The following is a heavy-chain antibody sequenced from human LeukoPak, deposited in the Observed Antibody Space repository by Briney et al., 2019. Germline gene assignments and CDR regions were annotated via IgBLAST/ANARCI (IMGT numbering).Heavy chain of an antibody. Sequence: AETLSLTCTVSGFSFSGYDWSWVRQPPGKGLEWIGYIYYSGSTNYNPSLKSRVTISVDTSKNQFSLKLSSVTAADTAVYYCARHPGCFGNWFDPWGQGTLVTVSS. CDR2: IYYSGST. CDR3: ARHPGCFGNWFDP. J-gene: IGHJ5*02. D-gene: IGHD3-16*01. V-gene: IGHV4-59*08. CDR1: GFSFSGYD.